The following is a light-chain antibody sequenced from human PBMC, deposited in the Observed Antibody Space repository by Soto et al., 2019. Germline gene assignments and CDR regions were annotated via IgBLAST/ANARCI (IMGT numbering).Light chain of an antibody. V-gene: IGKV3-20*01. CDR3: QQYGSSPTWT. CDR1: QSVSSSY. CDR2: GAS. Sequence: EIVLTHSPGTLALSPCERATLSCSAVQSVSSSYLAWYQQKPGQAPRLLIYGASSRATGIPDRFSGSGSGTDFTLTISRLEPEDFAVYYCQQYGSSPTWTFGQGTKVDIK. J-gene: IGKJ1*01.